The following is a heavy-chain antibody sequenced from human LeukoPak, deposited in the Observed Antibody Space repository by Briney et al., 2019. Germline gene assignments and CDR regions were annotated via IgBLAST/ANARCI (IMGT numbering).Heavy chain of an antibody. CDR1: GGTFSSYA. D-gene: IGHD5-18*01. CDR3: ARETNGYSYGEDDAFDI. CDR2: IIPIFGTA. Sequence: SVKVSCRASGGTFSSYAISWVRQAPGQGLEWMGGIIPIFGTANYAQKFQGRVTITADESTSTAYMELSSLRSEDTAVYYCARETNGYSYGEDDAFDIWGQGTMVTVSS. V-gene: IGHV1-69*13. J-gene: IGHJ3*02.